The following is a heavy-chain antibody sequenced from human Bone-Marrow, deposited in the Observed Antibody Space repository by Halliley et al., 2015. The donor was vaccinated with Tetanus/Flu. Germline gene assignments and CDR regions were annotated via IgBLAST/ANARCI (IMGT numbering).Heavy chain of an antibody. V-gene: IGHV1-46*01. Sequence: GISYPDKETTKYAQNFQGRLPLSRDTSTSTVYMDLSGLRSEDTAVYYCARVAPPALDYYYGMDAWGQGTTVTVSS. CDR3: ARVAPPALDYYYGMDA. J-gene: IGHJ6*02. CDR2: SYPDKETT. D-gene: IGHD2-2*01.